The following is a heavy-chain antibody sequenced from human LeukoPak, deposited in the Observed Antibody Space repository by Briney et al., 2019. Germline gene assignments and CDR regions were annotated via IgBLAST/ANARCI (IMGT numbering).Heavy chain of an antibody. D-gene: IGHD2-2*01. CDR3: AKEAVPAGYFDY. J-gene: IGHJ4*02. CDR1: GFTFDDYA. CDR2: ISWNSGSI. Sequence: PGRSLRLSCAASGFTFDDYAMHWVRQAPGKGLEWFSGISWNSGSIGYADSVKGRFTISRDNAKNSLYLQMNSLRAEDTALYYCAKEAVPAGYFDYWGQGTLVTVSS. V-gene: IGHV3-9*01.